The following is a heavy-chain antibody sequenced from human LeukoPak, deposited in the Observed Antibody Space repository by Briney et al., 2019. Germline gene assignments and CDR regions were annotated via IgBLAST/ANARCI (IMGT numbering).Heavy chain of an antibody. CDR1: GYSISSGYY. J-gene: IGHJ3*02. Sequence: SETLSLTCTVSGYSISSGYYWGWIRQPPGKGLEWIGSIYYSGSTYYNPSLKSRVTISVDTSKNQFSLKLSSVTAADTAVYYCARHPPWNTYYYDSTEEAFDIWGQGTMVTVSS. CDR3: ARHPPWNTYYYDSTEEAFDI. CDR2: IYYSGST. V-gene: IGHV4-38-2*02. D-gene: IGHD3-22*01.